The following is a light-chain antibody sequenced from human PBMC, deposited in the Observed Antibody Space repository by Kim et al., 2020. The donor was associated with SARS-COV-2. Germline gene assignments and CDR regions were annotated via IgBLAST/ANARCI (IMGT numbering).Light chain of an antibody. CDR2: EVS. J-gene: IGLJ2*01. CDR3: SSYTTTTIMV. V-gene: IGLV2-14*01. Sequence: QSALTQPASVSGSPGQSIAISCTGTSSDVGGYNFVSWYQQHPGKAPKLIISEVSSRPSGVSNRFSGSKSGNTASLTISGLQAEDEADYYCSSYTTTTIMVFGGGTQLTVL. CDR1: SSDVGGYNF.